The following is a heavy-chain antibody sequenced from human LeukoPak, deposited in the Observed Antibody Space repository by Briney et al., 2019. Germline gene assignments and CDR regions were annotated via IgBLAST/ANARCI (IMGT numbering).Heavy chain of an antibody. CDR3: ARDMEQWLVQDWYFDL. Sequence: GGSLRLSCAASGFTFSSYGMHWVRQAPGKGLEWVAVIWYDGSNKYYAYSVKGRFTISRDNSKNTLYLQMNILRAEDTAVYYCARDMEQWLVQDWYFDLWGRGTLVTVSS. CDR1: GFTFSSYG. D-gene: IGHD6-19*01. J-gene: IGHJ2*01. CDR2: IWYDGSNK. V-gene: IGHV3-33*01.